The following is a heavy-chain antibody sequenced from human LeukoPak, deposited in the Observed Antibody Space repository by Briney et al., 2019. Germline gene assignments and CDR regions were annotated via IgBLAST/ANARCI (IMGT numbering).Heavy chain of an antibody. J-gene: IGHJ6*03. D-gene: IGHD3-22*01. V-gene: IGHV4-59*01. Sequence: SETLSLTCTVSGGSISSYYWSWIQQPPGKGLEWIGYIYYSGSTNYNPSLKSRVTISVDTSKNQFSLKLSSVTAADTAVYYCARGDSSGSHYYYYYYMDVWGKGTTVTVSS. CDR2: IYYSGST. CDR1: GGSISSYY. CDR3: ARGDSSGSHYYYYYYMDV.